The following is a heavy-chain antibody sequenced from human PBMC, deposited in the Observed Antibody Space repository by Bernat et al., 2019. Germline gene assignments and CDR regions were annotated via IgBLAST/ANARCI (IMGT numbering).Heavy chain of an antibody. D-gene: IGHD3-3*01. CDR2: VYSSGST. Sequence: GPGLVKPSETLSLTCTVSAGSISSNNYFWGWIREPPGKGLEWIGSVYSSGSTYYNPSFKGRVTISVDTSKNQFSLKLSSVTAADTAVYYCASCITIFGVATTEYYYYYMDVWGKGTTVTVSS. CDR1: AGSISSNNYF. V-gene: IGHV4-39*01. CDR3: ASCITIFGVATTEYYYYYMDV. J-gene: IGHJ6*03.